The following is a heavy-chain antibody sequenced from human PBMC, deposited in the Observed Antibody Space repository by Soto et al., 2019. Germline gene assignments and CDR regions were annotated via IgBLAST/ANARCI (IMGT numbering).Heavy chain of an antibody. D-gene: IGHD2-2*01. CDR3: ARVLGYCSSTSCYLEENWFDS. CDR1: GYSFTSYW. Sequence: GESLKISCKGSGYSFTSYWIGWVRQMPGKGLEWMGIICPGDSDTRYSPSFQGKVTISADKSISTAYLQWSSLKASDTAMYYCARVLGYCSSTSCYLEENWFDSWGQGTLVTVSS. J-gene: IGHJ5*01. CDR2: ICPGDSDT. V-gene: IGHV5-51*01.